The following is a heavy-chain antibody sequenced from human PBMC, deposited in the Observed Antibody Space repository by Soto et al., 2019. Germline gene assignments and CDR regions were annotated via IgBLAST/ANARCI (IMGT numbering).Heavy chain of an antibody. V-gene: IGHV2-5*02. CDR1: GFSLSTSGVG. Sequence: QITLKESGPALVKPTQTLTLTCTFSGFSLSTSGVGVGWIRQPPGKALEWLALIYWDDDKRYSPSLKSRLTPTKDTSKTQGVLTMTTMAPVDTATYYRAHTNIVLVPAATNNWFDPWGQGTMVTVSS. CDR2: IYWDDDK. D-gene: IGHD2-2*01. CDR3: AHTNIVLVPAATNNWFDP. J-gene: IGHJ5*02.